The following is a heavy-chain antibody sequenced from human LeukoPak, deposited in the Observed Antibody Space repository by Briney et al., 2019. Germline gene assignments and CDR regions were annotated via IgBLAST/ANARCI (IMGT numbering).Heavy chain of an antibody. J-gene: IGHJ6*02. CDR1: GFTFSNYW. D-gene: IGHD4-17*01. Sequence: GGSLRLSCVASGFTFSNYWMHWVRQAPGKGLVWVSRINSDGSTTSYADSVKGRFTISRDNAKNTLYLEMNSLRAEDTAVYYCARVNGDYAGYYYYYGLDVWGQGTTVTVSS. V-gene: IGHV3-74*01. CDR3: ARVNGDYAGYYYYYGLDV. CDR2: INSDGSTT.